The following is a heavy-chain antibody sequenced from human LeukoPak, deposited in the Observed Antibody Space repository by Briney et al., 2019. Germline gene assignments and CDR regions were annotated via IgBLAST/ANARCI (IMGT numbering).Heavy chain of an antibody. CDR2: INPNSGGT. J-gene: IGHJ2*01. Sequence: ASVKVSCKASGYTFTGYYMHWVRQAPGQGLEWMGWINPNSGGTNYAQKFQGRVTMTRDTSISTAYMELSRLRSDDTAVYYCARALGCGDYVRGRYFDLWGRGTLVTVSS. CDR1: GYTFTGYY. V-gene: IGHV1-2*02. D-gene: IGHD4-17*01. CDR3: ARALGCGDYVRGRYFDL.